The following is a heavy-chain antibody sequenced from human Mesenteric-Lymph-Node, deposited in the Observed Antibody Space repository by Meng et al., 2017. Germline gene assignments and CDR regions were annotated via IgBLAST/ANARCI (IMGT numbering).Heavy chain of an antibody. V-gene: IGHV3-21*04. CDR1: GFTFSSYS. Sequence: GGSLRLSCAASGFTFSSYSMNWVRQAPGKGLDWVSSISPTSGHIYYADSVKGRFTISRDNAKNSLYLQMNSLRAEDTAVYYCARDTHNWSVWGQGTLVTVSS. D-gene: IGHD1-20*01. J-gene: IGHJ4*02. CDR2: ISPTSGHI. CDR3: ARDTHNWSV.